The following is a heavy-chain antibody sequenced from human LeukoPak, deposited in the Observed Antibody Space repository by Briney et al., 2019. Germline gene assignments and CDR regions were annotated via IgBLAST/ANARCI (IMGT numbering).Heavy chain of an antibody. D-gene: IGHD3-16*01. J-gene: IGHJ4*02. CDR1: GGSISSYY. Sequence: PSETLSLTCTVSGGSISSYYWSWIWQPPGKGLEWIGHIYDSGGTNYNPSLKSRVTISVDTSKEQFSLKVNSVTAADTAVYYCTRGAGWLIDYWGQGILVTVSS. CDR3: TRGAGWLIDY. V-gene: IGHV4-59*01. CDR2: IYDSGGT.